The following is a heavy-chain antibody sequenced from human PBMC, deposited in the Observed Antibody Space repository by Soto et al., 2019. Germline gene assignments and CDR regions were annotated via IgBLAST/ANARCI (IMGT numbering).Heavy chain of an antibody. CDR1: GGTFSSYA. CDR2: IIPIFGTA. J-gene: IGHJ2*01. CDR3: ARGGTGKVGFRGWYFDL. D-gene: IGHD3-16*01. Sequence: QVQLVQSGAEVKKPGSSVKVSCKASGGTFSSYAISWVRQAPGQGLEWMGWIIPIFGTANYAQKFQGRVTTTADESARTPYRERSSRRYENTAVYYWARGGTGKVGFRGWYFDLWGRGTLVTVSS. V-gene: IGHV1-69*12.